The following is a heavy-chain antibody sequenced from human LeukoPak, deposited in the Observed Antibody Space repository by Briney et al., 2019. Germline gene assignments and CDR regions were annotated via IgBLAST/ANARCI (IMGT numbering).Heavy chain of an antibody. V-gene: IGHV3-21*01. J-gene: IGHJ4*02. CDR2: ISSSSSYI. CDR1: GFTVSSNY. Sequence: GGSLRLSCAASGFTVSSNYMSWVRQAPGKGLEWVSSISSSSSYIYYADSVKGRFTISRDNAENSLYPQMNSLRAEDTAIYYCAREPSYGSGWPEYRTLYYLDRWGQGTLVTVSS. CDR3: AREPSYGSGWPEYRTLYYLDR. D-gene: IGHD6-19*01.